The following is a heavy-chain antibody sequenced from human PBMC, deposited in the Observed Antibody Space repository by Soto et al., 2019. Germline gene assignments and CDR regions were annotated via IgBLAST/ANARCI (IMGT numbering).Heavy chain of an antibody. CDR3: ARGSAAAVLTYYYYYGMDV. CDR2: ISGNSGSI. V-gene: IGHV3-9*01. Sequence: GGSLRLSCAASGFTFDDYAMHWVRQAPGKGLEWVSGISGNSGSIGYAGSVKGRFTISRDNAKNSLYLQMNSLRAEDTAVYYCARGSAAAVLTYYYYYGMDVWGQGTTVTVSS. J-gene: IGHJ6*02. D-gene: IGHD6-13*01. CDR1: GFTFDDYA.